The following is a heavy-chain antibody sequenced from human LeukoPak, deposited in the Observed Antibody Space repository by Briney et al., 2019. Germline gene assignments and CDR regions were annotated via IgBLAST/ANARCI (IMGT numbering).Heavy chain of an antibody. CDR2: IYYSGST. Sequence: ETLSLTCTVSGGSISSSSYYWGWIRQPPGKGLEWIGSIYYSGSTYYNPSLKSRVTISVDTSKNQFSLKLSSVTAADTAVYYCARGPYDYVWGSYRYVDKYYFDYWAREPWSPSPQ. CDR3: ARGPYDYVWGSYRYVDKYYFDY. D-gene: IGHD3-16*02. CDR1: GGSISSSSYY. J-gene: IGHJ4*02. V-gene: IGHV4-39*01.